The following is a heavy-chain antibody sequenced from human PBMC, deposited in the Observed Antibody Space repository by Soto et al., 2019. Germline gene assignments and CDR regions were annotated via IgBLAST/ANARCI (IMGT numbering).Heavy chain of an antibody. CDR3: AKEEIGYYDSSGYYRYYFDY. CDR2: ISYDGSNK. J-gene: IGHJ4*02. Sequence: PGGALRLSCAASGFTFSSYGMHWVLQAPGKGLEWVAVISYDGSNKYYADSVKGRFTISRDNSKNTLYLQMNSLRAEDTAVYYCAKEEIGYYDSSGYYRYYFDYWGQGT. V-gene: IGHV3-30*18. CDR1: GFTFSSYG. D-gene: IGHD3-22*01.